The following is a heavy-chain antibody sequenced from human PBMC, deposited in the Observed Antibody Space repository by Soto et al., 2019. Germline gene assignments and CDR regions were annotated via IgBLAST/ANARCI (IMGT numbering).Heavy chain of an antibody. V-gene: IGHV4-59*01. Sequence: PSETLSLTCAVSGVSISSYYWSWIRQPPGKGLEWIGYIYYSGSTNYNPSLKSRVTISVDTSKNQFSLKLSSVTAADTAVYYCARWRYVYSFDYWGQGTLVTVS. CDR1: GVSISSYY. J-gene: IGHJ4*02. CDR3: ARWRYVYSFDY. D-gene: IGHD5-18*01. CDR2: IYYSGST.